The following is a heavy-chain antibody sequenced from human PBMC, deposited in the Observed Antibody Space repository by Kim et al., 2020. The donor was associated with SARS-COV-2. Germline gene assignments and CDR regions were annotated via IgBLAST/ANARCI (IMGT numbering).Heavy chain of an antibody. D-gene: IGHD3-10*01. CDR3: AREGYYYGSGSPLFDY. Sequence: SETLSLTCTVSGGSVSSGSYYWSWIRQPPGKGLEWIGYIYYSGSTNYNPSLKSRVTISVDTSKNQFSLKLSSVTAADTAVYYCAREGYYYGSGSPLFDYWGQGTLVTVSS. J-gene: IGHJ4*02. CDR2: IYYSGST. V-gene: IGHV4-61*01. CDR1: GGSVSSGSYY.